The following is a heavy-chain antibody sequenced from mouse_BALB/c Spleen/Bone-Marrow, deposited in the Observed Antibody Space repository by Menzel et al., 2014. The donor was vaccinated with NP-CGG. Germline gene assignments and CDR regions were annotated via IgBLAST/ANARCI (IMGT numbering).Heavy chain of an antibody. CDR3: ARDISGYVRAMDY. D-gene: IGHD3-2*01. CDR2: ISTYSANT. CDR1: GYTFTDYA. V-gene: IGHV1-67*01. Sequence: QVQLQQPGPELASPGVSVKISCKAFGYTFTDYAIHWVKQSHSKSLEWIGIISTYSANTNYNQKFKGKATMTVDKSSSTAYMELARLTFENSAIYFCARDISGYVRAMDYWGQGTSVTVSS. J-gene: IGHJ4*01.